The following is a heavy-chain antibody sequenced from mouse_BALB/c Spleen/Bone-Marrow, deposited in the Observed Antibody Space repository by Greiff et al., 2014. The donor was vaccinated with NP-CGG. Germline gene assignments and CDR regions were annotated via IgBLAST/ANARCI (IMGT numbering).Heavy chain of an antibody. D-gene: IGHD2-2*01. J-gene: IGHJ4*01. CDR2: ISSGSSTI. V-gene: IGHV5-17*02. CDR3: ARSPYGYDGRDY. Sequence: DVKLQESGGGLVQPGGSRKLSCAASGFTFSSFGMHWVRQAPEKGLEWVAYISSGSSTIYYADTVKGRFTISRDNPKNTLFLQMTSLRSEDTAMYYCARSPYGYDGRDYWGQGTSVTVSS. CDR1: GFTFSSFG.